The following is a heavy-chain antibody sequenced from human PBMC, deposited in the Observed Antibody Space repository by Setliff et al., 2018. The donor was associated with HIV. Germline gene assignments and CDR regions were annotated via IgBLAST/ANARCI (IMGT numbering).Heavy chain of an antibody. Sequence: SETLSLTCTVSGDSVSSRSYYWSWIRQPPGKGLEWIGYIYYSGSTHYNPSLKSRVTISVDTSKNQFSLKLSSVTAADTAVYYCAALIRNGWYYMDYWGQGTLVTVSS. CDR1: GDSVSSRSYY. D-gene: IGHD6-19*01. CDR2: IYYSGST. CDR3: AALIRNGWYYMDY. J-gene: IGHJ4*02. V-gene: IGHV4-61*01.